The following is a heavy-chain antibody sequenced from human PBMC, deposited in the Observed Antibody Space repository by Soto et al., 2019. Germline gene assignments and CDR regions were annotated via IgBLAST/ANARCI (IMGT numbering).Heavy chain of an antibody. CDR1: GGTFSSYA. CDR3: ARGSPSPIQLWFPFDY. V-gene: IGHV1-69*13. Sequence: GASVKVSCKASGGTFSSYAISGVRQAPGQGLEWMGGIIPIFGTANYAQKFQGRVTITADESTSTAYMELSSLRSEDTAVYYCARGSPSPIQLWFPFDYWGQGTLVTVSS. CDR2: IIPIFGTA. D-gene: IGHD5-18*01. J-gene: IGHJ4*02.